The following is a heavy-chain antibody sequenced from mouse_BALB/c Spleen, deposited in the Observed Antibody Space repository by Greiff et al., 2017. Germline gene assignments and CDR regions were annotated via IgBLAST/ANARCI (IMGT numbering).Heavy chain of an antibody. V-gene: IGHV1-69*02. CDR3: ARVGNYFYWYFDV. Sequence: QVQLQQPGAELVKPGASVKLSCKASGYTFTSYWMHWVKQRPGQGLEWIGEIDPSDSYTNYNQKFKGKATLTVDKSSSTAYMQLSSLTSEDSAVYYCARVGNYFYWYFDVWGAGTTVTVSS. D-gene: IGHD2-1*01. J-gene: IGHJ1*01. CDR1: GYTFTSYW. CDR2: IDPSDSYT.